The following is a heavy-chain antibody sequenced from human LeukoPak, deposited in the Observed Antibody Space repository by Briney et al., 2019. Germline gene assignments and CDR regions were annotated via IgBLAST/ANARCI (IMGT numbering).Heavy chain of an antibody. Sequence: SETLSLTCTVSGGSMSSYYWTWIRQPPGEELEWIGYIYYTGNTNYNPSLKSRVTISADTSKNQFSLKLNSVTAADTAVYYCARRARATVRGDYFDYWGQGTLVTVSS. CDR3: ARRARATVRGDYFDY. D-gene: IGHD3-10*01. V-gene: IGHV4-59*08. J-gene: IGHJ4*02. CDR1: GGSMSSYY. CDR2: IYYTGNT.